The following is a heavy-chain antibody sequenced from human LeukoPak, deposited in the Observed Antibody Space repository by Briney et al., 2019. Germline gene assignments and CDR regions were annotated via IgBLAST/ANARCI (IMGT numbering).Heavy chain of an antibody. V-gene: IGHV1-2*02. J-gene: IGHJ3*02. CDR3: AVNIRYDTLDI. CDR1: GYTFIGYY. Sequence: GASVKVSCKASGYTFIGYYIHWVRQAPGQGLEWMGWINPKSGGTNYAQRFQGRVTMTRDTSISTAYTDLSRLTSDDTAVYFCAVNIRYDTLDIWGQGTMVTVSS. CDR2: INPKSGGT. D-gene: IGHD2/OR15-2a*01.